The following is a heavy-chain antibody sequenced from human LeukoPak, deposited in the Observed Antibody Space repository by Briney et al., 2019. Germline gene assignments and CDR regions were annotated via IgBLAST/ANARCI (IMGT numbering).Heavy chain of an antibody. D-gene: IGHD3-22*01. Sequence: GASVKVSCKASGYTFTSYGIIWVRQAPGQGLEWIGWISAYNGNTNYAQKLQGRVTMTTDTSTSTAYMELRSLRSDDTAVYYCARGGRGRYYYDSSGYSNSDYWGQGTLVTVSS. CDR1: GYTFTSYG. CDR3: ARGGRGRYYYDSSGYSNSDY. CDR2: ISAYNGNT. J-gene: IGHJ4*02. V-gene: IGHV1-18*01.